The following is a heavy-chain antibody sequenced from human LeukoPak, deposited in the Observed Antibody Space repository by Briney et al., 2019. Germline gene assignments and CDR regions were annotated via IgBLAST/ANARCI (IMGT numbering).Heavy chain of an antibody. CDR2: IYPGDSDT. V-gene: IGHV5-51*01. Sequence: GESLKISCKGSGYSFTSYWIGWVRQMPGKGLEWMGIIYPGDSDTRYSPSFQGQVTISADKSISTAYLQWSSLKASDTAMYYCARLRVVDTAMVEDFDYWGQGTLVTVSS. CDR3: ARLRVVDTAMVEDFDY. D-gene: IGHD5-18*01. J-gene: IGHJ4*02. CDR1: GYSFTSYW.